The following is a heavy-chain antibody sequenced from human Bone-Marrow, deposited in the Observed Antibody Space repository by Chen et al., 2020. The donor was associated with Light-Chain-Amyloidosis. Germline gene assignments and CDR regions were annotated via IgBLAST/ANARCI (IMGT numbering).Heavy chain of an antibody. CDR2: VYSGGNA. Sequence: EVQLVETGGGLIQPGGYLRLSCAASGFTVSSNYMSWVRQAPGKGPEWVSVVYSGGNAYYADSVKGRFTISRDNSKNTLYLQMNSLRAEDTAVYYCARAPSGTHFHFDYWGQGTLVTVSS. J-gene: IGHJ4*02. V-gene: IGHV3-53*02. CDR3: ARAPSGTHFHFDY. CDR1: GFTVSSNY. D-gene: IGHD1-26*01.